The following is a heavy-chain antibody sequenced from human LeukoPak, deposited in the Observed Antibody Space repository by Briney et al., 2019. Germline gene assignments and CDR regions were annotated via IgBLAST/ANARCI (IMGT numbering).Heavy chain of an antibody. Sequence: SETLSLTCTVSGGSISSYYWSWIRQPPGKGLEWIGYIYYSGSTNYNPSLKSRVIISVDTSKNQFSLKLSSVTAADTAVYYCARGLTGVDYWGQGTLVTVSS. J-gene: IGHJ4*02. CDR2: IYYSGST. V-gene: IGHV4-59*01. D-gene: IGHD7-27*01. CDR3: ARGLTGVDY. CDR1: GGSISSYY.